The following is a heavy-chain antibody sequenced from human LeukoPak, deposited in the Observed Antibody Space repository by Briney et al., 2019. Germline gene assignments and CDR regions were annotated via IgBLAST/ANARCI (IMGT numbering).Heavy chain of an antibody. CDR3: AKGGTYSTGPYYFDS. J-gene: IGHJ4*02. CDR1: GFTFDDYA. D-gene: IGHD1-26*01. CDR2: ISWNSGSI. Sequence: GRSLRLSCAASGFTFDDYAMHWVRQAPGKGLEWVSGISWNSGSIGYADSVKGRFTISRDNAKNSLYLQMTSLRAEDTALYYCAKGGTYSTGPYYFDSWGQGTLVTVSS. V-gene: IGHV3-9*01.